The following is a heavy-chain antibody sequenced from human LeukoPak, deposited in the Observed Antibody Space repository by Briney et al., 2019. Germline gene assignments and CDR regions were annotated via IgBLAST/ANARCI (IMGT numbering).Heavy chain of an antibody. CDR3: AKESRLHEYFQH. CDR2: ISYDGSNK. CDR1: GFTFSSYG. D-gene: IGHD6-25*01. V-gene: IGHV3-30*18. J-gene: IGHJ1*01. Sequence: GGSLRLSCAASGFTFSSYGMHWVRQAPGKGLEWVAVISYDGSNKYYADSVKGRFTISRDNSKHTLYLQMNSLRAEDTAVYYCAKESRLHEYFQHWGQGTLVTVSS.